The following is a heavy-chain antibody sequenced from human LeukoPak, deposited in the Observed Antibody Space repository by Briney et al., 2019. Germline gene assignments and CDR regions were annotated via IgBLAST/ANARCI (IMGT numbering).Heavy chain of an antibody. CDR2: ISWNSGSI. CDR3: ARGYGDYPLYFDY. J-gene: IGHJ4*02. V-gene: IGHV3-9*01. D-gene: IGHD4-17*01. CDR1: GFTFDDYA. Sequence: PGRSLRLSCAASGFTFDDYAMHWVRQAPGKGLEWVSGISWNSGSIGYADSVKGRFTISRDNAKNSLYLQMNSLRAEDTAVYYCARGYGDYPLYFDYWGQGTLVTVSS.